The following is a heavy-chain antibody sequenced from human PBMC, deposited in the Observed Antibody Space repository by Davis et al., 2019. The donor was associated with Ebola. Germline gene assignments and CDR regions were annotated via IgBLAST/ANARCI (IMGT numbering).Heavy chain of an antibody. J-gene: IGHJ4*02. CDR1: GFTFSSYA. CDR2: ISYDGSNK. D-gene: IGHD6-13*01. CDR3: ARDGRWGSSWYWGY. Sequence: GGSLRLSCAASGFTFSSYAMHWVRQAPGKGLEWVAVISYDGSNKYYADSVKGRFTISRDNAKNSLYLQMNSLRAEDTAVYYCARDGRWGSSWYWGYWGQGTLVTVSS. V-gene: IGHV3-30-3*01.